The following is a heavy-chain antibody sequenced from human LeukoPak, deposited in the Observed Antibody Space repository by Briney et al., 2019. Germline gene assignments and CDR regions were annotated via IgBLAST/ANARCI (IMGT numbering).Heavy chain of an antibody. V-gene: IGHV3-23*01. CDR3: AKASWVSNGDAVL. D-gene: IGHD1-1*01. J-gene: IGHJ4*02. CDR2: LRGDGST. Sequence: GGSLRLSCAASGFTFSSYAMSWVRQAPARGLEWVSSLRGDGSTFYADSVKGRFTLSREESRNTVYFQLNSLRVEDTAVYYCAKASWVSNGDAVLWGQGTLVTVFS. CDR1: GFTFSSYA.